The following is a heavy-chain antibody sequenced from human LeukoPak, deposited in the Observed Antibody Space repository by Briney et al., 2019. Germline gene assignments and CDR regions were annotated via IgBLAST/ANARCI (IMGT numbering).Heavy chain of an antibody. D-gene: IGHD3-22*01. J-gene: IGHJ4*02. CDR1: RFIFSSYG. V-gene: IGHV3-33*06. Sequence: GGSLRLSCAASRFIFSSYGMHWVRQAPGKGLEWVALIWYDGDNKYYSDSVKGRFTISRDNSKNTLYLQMNSLRAEDTAVHYCAKARATYLYDTSGYSALNYWGQGTLVTVSS. CDR2: IWYDGDNK. CDR3: AKARATYLYDTSGYSALNY.